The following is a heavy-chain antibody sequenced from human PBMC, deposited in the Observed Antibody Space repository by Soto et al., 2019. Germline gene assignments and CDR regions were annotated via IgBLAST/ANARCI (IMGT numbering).Heavy chain of an antibody. V-gene: IGHV3-23*01. D-gene: IGHD5-12*01. CDR2: ISGSVGST. Sequence: GGSLRLSCAASGFTFSSYAMSWVRQAPGKGLEWVSAISGSVGSTYYADSVKGRFTISRDNSKNTLYLQMNSLRAEDTAVYYCAKAAEMATILLPGIRGPGNYYFDYWGQGTLVTVSS. J-gene: IGHJ4*02. CDR3: AKAAEMATILLPGIRGPGNYYFDY. CDR1: GFTFSSYA.